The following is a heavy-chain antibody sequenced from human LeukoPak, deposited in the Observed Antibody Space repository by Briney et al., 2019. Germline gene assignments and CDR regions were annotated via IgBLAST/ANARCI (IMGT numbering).Heavy chain of an antibody. D-gene: IGHD6-6*01. CDR1: GGSISSYY. Sequence: SETLSLTCTVSGGSISSYYWSWIRQPPGKGLEWIGYIYYSGSTNYNPSLKSRVTISVGTSKNQFSLKLSSVTAADTAVYYCAREGEQLDYWGQGTLVTVSS. CDR2: IYYSGST. V-gene: IGHV4-59*01. J-gene: IGHJ4*02. CDR3: AREGEQLDY.